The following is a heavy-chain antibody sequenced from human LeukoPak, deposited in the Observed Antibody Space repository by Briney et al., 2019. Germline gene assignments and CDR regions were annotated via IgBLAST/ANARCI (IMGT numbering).Heavy chain of an antibody. CDR1: GFPFSSYA. D-gene: IGHD1-26*01. V-gene: IGHV3-74*01. J-gene: IGHJ5*02. CDR2: IHGDGDNI. CDR3: ARAQVGAPTDL. Sequence: GGSLRVSCAASGFPFSSYAMYWVRQAPGKGLVWVARIHGDGDNISYADSVRGRFTISRDNAKDTLYLHMNSLRPEDTAVYYCARAQVGAPTDLWGQGTLVTVSS.